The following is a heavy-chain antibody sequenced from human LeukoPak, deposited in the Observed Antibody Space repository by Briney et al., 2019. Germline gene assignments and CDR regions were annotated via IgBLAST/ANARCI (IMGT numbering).Heavy chain of an antibody. CDR1: GFTFGSYS. CDR2: ISSSSGYI. CDR3: ARGVGIVGANHPFDY. J-gene: IGHJ4*02. D-gene: IGHD1-26*01. Sequence: GGSLRLSCAASGFTFGSYSMNWVRQAPGKGLEWVSSISSSSGYIYYADSVKGRFTISRDNAKNSLYLQMNSLRAEDTAVYYCARGVGIVGANHPFDYWGQGTLVTVSS. V-gene: IGHV3-21*01.